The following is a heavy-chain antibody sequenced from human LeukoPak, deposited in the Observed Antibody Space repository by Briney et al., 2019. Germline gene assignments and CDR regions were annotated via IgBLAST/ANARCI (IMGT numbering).Heavy chain of an antibody. CDR2: IYHSGST. Sequence: SETLSLTCTVSGYSISSGYYWGWTRQPPGKGLEWIGSIYHSGSTYYNPSLKSRVTISVDTSKNQFSLKLSSVTAADTAVYYCASSPLTGAAAGDYWGQGTLVTVSS. D-gene: IGHD6-13*01. J-gene: IGHJ4*02. CDR1: GYSISSGYY. V-gene: IGHV4-38-2*02. CDR3: ASSPLTGAAAGDY.